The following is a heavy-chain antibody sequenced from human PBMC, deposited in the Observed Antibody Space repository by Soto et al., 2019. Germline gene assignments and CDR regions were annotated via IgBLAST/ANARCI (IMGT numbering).Heavy chain of an antibody. J-gene: IGHJ4*02. Sequence: PSETLSLTCTVSGGSTSSYYWSWIRQPPGKRLEWIGYISYSGSTNYNPSLKSRVTISVDTSKNQFSLKLSSVTAADTAVYYCARNYNVAMDHWGQGTPVTVSS. CDR1: GGSTSSYY. V-gene: IGHV4-59*01. CDR2: ISYSGST. D-gene: IGHD5-18*01. CDR3: ARNYNVAMDH.